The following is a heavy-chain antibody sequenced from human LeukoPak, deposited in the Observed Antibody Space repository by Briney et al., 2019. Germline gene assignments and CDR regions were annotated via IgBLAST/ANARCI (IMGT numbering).Heavy chain of an antibody. D-gene: IGHD1-1*01. CDR2: KEPDGRHK. Sequence: PGGSLRLSCVASGFTFSDYWMSWVRQAPGKGLEWVATKEPDGRHKNYVDSVRGRFTISRDNPQNSVYMQMNSLRAEDTAVYYCGSVTNLDFWGQGTTVIVSS. V-gene: IGHV3-7*01. CDR1: GFTFSDYW. J-gene: IGHJ6*02. CDR3: GSVTNLDF.